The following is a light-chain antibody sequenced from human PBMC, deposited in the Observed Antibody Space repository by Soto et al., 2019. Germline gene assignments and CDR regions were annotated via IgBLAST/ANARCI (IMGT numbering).Light chain of an antibody. CDR1: QSVTNNF. J-gene: IGKJ3*01. Sequence: IVLTQSPGTPFFSPGERATLSCGASQSVTNNFLAWYQQKPGQAPRLLIYGASSRATGVPDRFSGSGSGTDFTLTISRLEPGDFAVYYCQQYGTPLFTFGPGTKVDIK. V-gene: IGKV3-20*01. CDR2: GAS. CDR3: QQYGTPLFT.